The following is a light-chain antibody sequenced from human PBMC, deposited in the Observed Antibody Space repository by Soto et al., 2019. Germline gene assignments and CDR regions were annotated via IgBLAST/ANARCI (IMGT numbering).Light chain of an antibody. Sequence: DIPMTQSPSTLSASVGDRVTITCRASQSISTWLAWYQQKPGKAPKLLIYKASNLESGVPSSFSGSGSGTEFTLTISSLQPDDFATYYCQQYNSYPWTFGQGTKVEIK. CDR3: QQYNSYPWT. CDR2: KAS. V-gene: IGKV1-5*03. CDR1: QSISTW. J-gene: IGKJ1*01.